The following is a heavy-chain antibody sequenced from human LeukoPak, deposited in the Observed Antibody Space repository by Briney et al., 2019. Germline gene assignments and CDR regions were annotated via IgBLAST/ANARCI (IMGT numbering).Heavy chain of an antibody. CDR3: VKDFGRVRGTPDS. Sequence: GGSLRLSCVASGFSLSGYWMYWVRQAPGKGPEYVSTISGSGNGGSIYYADSVKGRFTISRDDSKSILYLQMNGLRSEDTAVYYCVKDFGRVRGTPDSWGQGTLVTVSS. CDR1: GFSLSGYW. CDR2: ISGSGNGGSI. D-gene: IGHD3-16*01. V-gene: IGHV3-64D*06. J-gene: IGHJ4*02.